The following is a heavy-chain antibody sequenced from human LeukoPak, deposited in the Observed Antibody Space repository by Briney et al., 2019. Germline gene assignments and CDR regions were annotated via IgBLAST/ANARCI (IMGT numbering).Heavy chain of an antibody. CDR3: AKDRSSSTSSAANY. CDR2: ISGSGGST. J-gene: IGHJ4*02. Sequence: PGGSLRLSCAASGFTVSSYAMSWVRQAPGKGLEWVSAISGSGGSTYYADSVKGRYTISRDNSKNTLYLQMNSLRAEDTAVYYCAKDRSSSTSSAANYWGQGTLVTVSS. CDR1: GFTVSSYA. D-gene: IGHD2-2*01. V-gene: IGHV3-23*01.